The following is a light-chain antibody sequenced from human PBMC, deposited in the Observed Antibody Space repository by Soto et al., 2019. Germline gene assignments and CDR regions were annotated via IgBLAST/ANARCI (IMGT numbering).Light chain of an antibody. CDR2: AAS. Sequence: DIPMTQSPSSLSASVGDRVTITCRASQAMSNYLAWYQQKPGKVPKLLIYAASSLHSGVPSRFNGSGSGTDFTLTISCLQPEDVATYYCQQYNAALWAFGQGTKVEIK. J-gene: IGKJ1*01. V-gene: IGKV1-27*01. CDR1: QAMSNY. CDR3: QQYNAALWA.